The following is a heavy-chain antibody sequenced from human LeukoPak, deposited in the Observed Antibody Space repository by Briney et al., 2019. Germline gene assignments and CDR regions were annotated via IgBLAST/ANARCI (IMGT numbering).Heavy chain of an antibody. V-gene: IGHV3-21*06. Sequence: GGSLRLSRAASGFTFSTYSMNWVRQAPGKGLEWVSTITSSSAYIYYADSVKGRFTISRDNAKNSLYLQMNSLRAEDTAVYYCARARNNYDRSGYSALDYWGQGTLVTVSS. CDR2: ITSSSAYI. D-gene: IGHD3-22*01. CDR1: GFTFSTYS. CDR3: ARARNNYDRSGYSALDY. J-gene: IGHJ4*02.